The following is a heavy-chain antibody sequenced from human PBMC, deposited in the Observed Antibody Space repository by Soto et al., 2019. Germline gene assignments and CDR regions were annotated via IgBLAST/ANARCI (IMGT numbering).Heavy chain of an antibody. D-gene: IGHD6-19*01. J-gene: IGHJ4*02. CDR1: GFSFSTFW. CDR3: AAQWLAKKPFDY. V-gene: IGHV3-7*03. CDR2: IDQDGSEK. Sequence: PGGSLRLSCAASGFSFSTFWMSWVRQAPGKGLEWVANIDQDGSEKYYVDSVKGRFTISRDNAKNSLYLQMNSLRADDTAVYYCAAQWLAKKPFDYWGQGTPVTVSS.